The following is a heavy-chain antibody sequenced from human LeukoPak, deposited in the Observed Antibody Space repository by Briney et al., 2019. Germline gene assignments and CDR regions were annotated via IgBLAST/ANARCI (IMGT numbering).Heavy chain of an antibody. Sequence: SETLSLTCTVSGGSVSSGGYYWSWIRQPPGKGLEWIGYIYYSGSTNYNPSLKSRVTISVDTSKNQFSLKLSSVTAADTAVYYCASTSAAMGRYFQHWGQGTLVTVSS. CDR1: GGSVSSGGYY. V-gene: IGHV4-61*08. J-gene: IGHJ1*01. D-gene: IGHD2-2*01. CDR2: IYYSGST. CDR3: ASTSAAMGRYFQH.